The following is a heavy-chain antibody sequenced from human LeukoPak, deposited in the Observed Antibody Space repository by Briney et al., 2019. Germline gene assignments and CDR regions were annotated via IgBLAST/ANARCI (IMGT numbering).Heavy chain of an antibody. J-gene: IGHJ3*01. Sequence: GSLRLSCAASGFTFSNYAMSWARQAPGKGLQWVSLTSSTGIGTFYANSVKGRFTISRDNSKNTLYLQMNSLRVDDTAVYYCAKRGQHLAPHNAFDVWGQGTMVTVSS. CDR3: AKRGQHLAPHNAFDV. V-gene: IGHV3-23*01. CDR2: TSSTGIGT. D-gene: IGHD3-10*01. CDR1: GFTFSNYA.